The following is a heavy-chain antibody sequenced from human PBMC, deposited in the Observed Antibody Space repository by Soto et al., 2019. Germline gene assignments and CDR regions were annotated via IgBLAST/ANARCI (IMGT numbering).Heavy chain of an antibody. V-gene: IGHV3-30*18. J-gene: IGHJ1*01. Sequence: QVQLVESGGGVVQPGRSLRLSCAASGFTFSSYGMHWVRQAPGKGLEWAAVISYDGSNKYYADSVKGRFTISRDNSKNTLYLQMNSLRAEDTAVYYCAKDPSRDGYRAFGYFQHWGQGTLVTVSS. CDR3: AKDPSRDGYRAFGYFQH. D-gene: IGHD5-12*01. CDR2: ISYDGSNK. CDR1: GFTFSSYG.